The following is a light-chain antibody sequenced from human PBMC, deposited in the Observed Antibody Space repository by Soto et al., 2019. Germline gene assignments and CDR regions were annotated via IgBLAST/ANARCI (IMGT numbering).Light chain of an antibody. CDR2: EVN. CDR1: SSDVGGYNY. J-gene: IGLJ1*01. Sequence: QSALTQPPSASGSPGQSVTISCTGTSSDVGGYNYVSWYQHHPGKAPKLIISEVNKRPSGVPDRFSGSKSGNTASLTVAGLQADDEPDYCSSSYGGSINFNYVFGTGTKVTVL. V-gene: IGLV2-8*01. CDR3: SSYGGSINFNYV.